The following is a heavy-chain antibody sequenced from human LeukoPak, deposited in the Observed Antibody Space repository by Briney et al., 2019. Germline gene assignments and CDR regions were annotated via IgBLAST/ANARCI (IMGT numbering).Heavy chain of an antibody. CDR3: ARGPSSYFYMDV. J-gene: IGHJ6*03. CDR1: GFTFSDYT. Sequence: GGSLRLSCAGSGFTFSDYTMHWVRQGPGEGLGYVSAITANARSKYHADSVRGRFTISRDNSKDTLYLQMGSLRPEDTAVYYCARGPSSYFYMDVWGKGTTVTISS. CDR2: ITANARSK. V-gene: IGHV3-64*02.